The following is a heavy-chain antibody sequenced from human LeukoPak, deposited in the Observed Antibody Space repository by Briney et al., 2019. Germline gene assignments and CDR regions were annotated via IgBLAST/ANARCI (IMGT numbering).Heavy chain of an antibody. CDR3: ARDPIRYYDSSGYYDY. D-gene: IGHD3-22*01. CDR1: GFTFSSYA. CDR2: ISGSGGST. J-gene: IGHJ4*02. Sequence: GGSLRLSCAASGFTFSSYAMSWVRQAPGKGLEWVSAISGSGGSTYYADSVKGRFTISRDNAKNSLYLQMNSLRAEDTAVYYCARDPIRYYDSSGYYDYWGQGTLVTVSS. V-gene: IGHV3-23*01.